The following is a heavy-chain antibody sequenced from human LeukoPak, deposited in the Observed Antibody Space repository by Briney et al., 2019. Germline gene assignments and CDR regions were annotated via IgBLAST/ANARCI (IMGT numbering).Heavy chain of an antibody. V-gene: IGHV1-69*13. J-gene: IGHJ3*02. Sequence: ASVKVSCKASGGTFSSYAISWVRQAPGQGLEWMGGIIPIFGTANYAQKFQGRVTITADESTSTAYMELSSLRSEDTAVYYCARDRHCSSTSCYYHDAFDIWGQGTMVTVSS. D-gene: IGHD2-2*01. CDR3: ARDRHCSSTSCYYHDAFDI. CDR1: GGTFSSYA. CDR2: IIPIFGTA.